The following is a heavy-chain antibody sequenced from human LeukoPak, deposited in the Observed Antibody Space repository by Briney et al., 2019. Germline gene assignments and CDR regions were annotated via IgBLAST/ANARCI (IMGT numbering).Heavy chain of an antibody. CDR3: AREVGREYYFDY. Sequence: PGGSLRLSCAASGFTFSSYFMHWVRQASGKGLEWVAVIWYDGSNKYYADSVKGRFTISRDNSKNTLYLQMNSLRAEDTAVYYCAREVGREYYFDYWGQGTLVTVSS. D-gene: IGHD3-10*01. V-gene: IGHV3-33*01. CDR2: IWYDGSNK. J-gene: IGHJ4*02. CDR1: GFTFSSYF.